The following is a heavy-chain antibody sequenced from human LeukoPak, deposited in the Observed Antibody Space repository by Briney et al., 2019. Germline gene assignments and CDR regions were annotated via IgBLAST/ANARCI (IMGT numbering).Heavy chain of an antibody. CDR2: LYSGGSA. D-gene: IGHD1-1*01. J-gene: IGHJ6*02. V-gene: IGHV3-53*01. Sequence: GGSLRLSCAASGFTFSSYEMNWVRQAPGKGLEWIAVLYSGGSAYYADSVKGRFTISRDNSKNTLYLQIYSLRAEDTAIYYCARDSETETGWYYYGMDVWGQGTTVTVSS. CDR1: GFTFSSYE. CDR3: ARDSETETGWYYYGMDV.